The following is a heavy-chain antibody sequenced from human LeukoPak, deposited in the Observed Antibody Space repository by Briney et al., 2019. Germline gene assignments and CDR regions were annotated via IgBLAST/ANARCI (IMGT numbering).Heavy chain of an antibody. CDR2: VTYDGNHK. V-gene: IGHV3-33*05. CDR3: ARGSCSGGSCSYDF. Sequence: GGSLRLSCAASGFSFSNHGMNWVRQAPGKGLEWVAVVTYDGNHKNYADSVKGRFTISRDNSKNTLYPQMNSPRAEDTAVFYCARGSCSGGSCSYDFWGQGTLVTVSS. D-gene: IGHD2-15*01. CDR1: GFSFSNHG. J-gene: IGHJ4*02.